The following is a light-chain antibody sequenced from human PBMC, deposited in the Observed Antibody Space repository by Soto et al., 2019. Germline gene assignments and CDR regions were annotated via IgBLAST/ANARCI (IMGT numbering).Light chain of an antibody. V-gene: IGKV1-5*03. Sequence: DFQMTQSPSTLSASIGDGVTISCRASQSIDSSLAWYQQKPGKAPKVVITKASILEGGVPSRFSGSVSGTEFTLTITSLQPEDFATYYCQQYKDYPLTFGGGTKVEIK. CDR3: QQYKDYPLT. J-gene: IGKJ4*01. CDR1: QSIDSS. CDR2: KAS.